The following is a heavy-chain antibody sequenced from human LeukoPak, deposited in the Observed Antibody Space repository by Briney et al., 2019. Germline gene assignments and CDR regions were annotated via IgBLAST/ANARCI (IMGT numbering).Heavy chain of an antibody. CDR2: ISWNSGSI. J-gene: IGHJ4*02. CDR1: GSTFDDYA. D-gene: IGHD2-8*01. Sequence: GRSLRLSCAASGSTFDDYAMHWVRQAPGKGLEWVSDISWNSGSIGYADSVKGRFTISRDNAKNSLYLQMNSLRAEDTALYYCAKGEYCTNGVCFLADYFDYWGQGTLVTVSS. V-gene: IGHV3-9*01. CDR3: AKGEYCTNGVCFLADYFDY.